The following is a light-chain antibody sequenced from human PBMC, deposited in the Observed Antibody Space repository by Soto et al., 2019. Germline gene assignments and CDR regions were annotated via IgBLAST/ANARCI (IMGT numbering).Light chain of an antibody. Sequence: QSVLTQPASVSGSPGQSITISCTGTSSDVGGYHYVSWYQQLPGKAPKLMIYEVSNRPSGVSNRFSGSKSGNTASLTISGLQAEDEGHYYCSSYSSSGTLVVFGGGTKLTVL. CDR3: SSYSSSGTLVV. J-gene: IGLJ3*02. CDR1: SSDVGGYHY. V-gene: IGLV2-14*01. CDR2: EVS.